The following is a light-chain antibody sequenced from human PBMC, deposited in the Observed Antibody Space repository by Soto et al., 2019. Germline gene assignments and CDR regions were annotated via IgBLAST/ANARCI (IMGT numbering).Light chain of an antibody. Sequence: AIQMTQSPSSLSASVGDRVTITCRASQGIGNDLGWYQQKPGKAPKVLIYGASSLQGGVPSRFSGSGSGTDFTLTISSLQPEDFATYYCLQDNRYPLTFGQGTKVEVK. CDR2: GAS. J-gene: IGKJ1*01. V-gene: IGKV1-6*01. CDR3: LQDNRYPLT. CDR1: QGIGND.